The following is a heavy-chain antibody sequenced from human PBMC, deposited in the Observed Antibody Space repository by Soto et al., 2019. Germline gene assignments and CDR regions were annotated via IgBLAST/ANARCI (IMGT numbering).Heavy chain of an antibody. Sequence: GGSLRLSCAASGFTFSSYSMNWVRQAPGKGLEWVSYISSSSSTIYYADSVKGRFTISRDNAENSLYLQMNSLRAEDTAVYYCARDLRYGSGIGYYYMDVWGKGTTVTVSS. J-gene: IGHJ6*03. CDR3: ARDLRYGSGIGYYYMDV. V-gene: IGHV3-48*01. CDR1: GFTFSSYS. CDR2: ISSSSSTI. D-gene: IGHD3-10*01.